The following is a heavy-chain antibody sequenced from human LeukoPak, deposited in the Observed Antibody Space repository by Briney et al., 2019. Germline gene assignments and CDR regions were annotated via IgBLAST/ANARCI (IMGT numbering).Heavy chain of an antibody. D-gene: IGHD3-22*01. CDR2: INHSGGST. CDR3: ARELPASLSDRSGYSFDY. V-gene: IGHV1-46*01. J-gene: IGHJ4*02. Sequence: ASVKVSCKASGYTFTNYYMHWVRQAPGQGLEWMGIINHSGGSTTYAQKFQGRVTMTWDTSTNTIYMELSSLTPEDTAVYYCARELPASLSDRSGYSFDYWGQGTLVTVSS. CDR1: GYTFTNYY.